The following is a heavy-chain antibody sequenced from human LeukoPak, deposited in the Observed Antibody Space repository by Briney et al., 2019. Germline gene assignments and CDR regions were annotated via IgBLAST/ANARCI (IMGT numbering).Heavy chain of an antibody. CDR1: GGSFSGYY. J-gene: IGHJ2*01. D-gene: IGHD5-24*01. Sequence: SETLSLTCAVYGGSFSGYYWSWIRQPPGKGLEWIGETNHSGSTNYNPSLKSRVTISVDTSKNQFSLRLSSVTAADTAVYYCAQLRGYFDLWGRGTLVTVSS. CDR3: AQLRGYFDL. CDR2: TNHSGST. V-gene: IGHV4-34*01.